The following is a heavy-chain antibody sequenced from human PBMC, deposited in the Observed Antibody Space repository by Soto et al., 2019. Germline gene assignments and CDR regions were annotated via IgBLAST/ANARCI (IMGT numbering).Heavy chain of an antibody. D-gene: IGHD4-17*01. CDR1: GGSISSYY. CDR2: IYYSGST. V-gene: IGHV4-59*08. CDR3: ARHEVGDYFWESDY. J-gene: IGHJ4*02. Sequence: PSETLSLTCTVSGGSISSYYWSWIRQPPGKGLEWIGYIYYSGSTNYNPSLKSRVTISVDTSKNQFSLKLSSVTAADTAVYYCARHEVGDYFWESDYRGQGTLVTVSS.